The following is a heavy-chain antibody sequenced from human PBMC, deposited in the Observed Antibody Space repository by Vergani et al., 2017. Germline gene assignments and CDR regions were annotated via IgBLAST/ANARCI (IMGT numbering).Heavy chain of an antibody. Sequence: QVQLVESGGGLVKPGGSLRLSCAASGFTFSDYHMSWIRQAPGKGLEWVSYISSSGSTIYYADSVKGRFTISRDNAKNSLYLQMNSLRAEDTAVYYCARDLGGSSRAVYQLLYYYYGMDVWGQGTTVTVSS. CDR1: GFTFSDYH. D-gene: IGHD2-2*01. CDR3: ARDLGGSSRAVYQLLYYYYGMDV. CDR2: ISSSGSTI. V-gene: IGHV3-11*04. J-gene: IGHJ6*02.